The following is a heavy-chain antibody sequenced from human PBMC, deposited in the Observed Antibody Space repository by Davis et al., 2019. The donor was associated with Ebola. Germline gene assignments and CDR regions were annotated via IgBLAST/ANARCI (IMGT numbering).Heavy chain of an antibody. D-gene: IGHD5-12*01. CDR1: GGTFSSYT. V-gene: IGHV1-69*02. Sequence: AASVKVSCKAAGGTFSSYTISWVRQAPGQGLEWMGRIIPILGIANYAQKFQGRVTITADKSTSTAYMELSSLRSEDTALYYCTTQGGQDSGYDVFDIWGQGTMVTVSS. J-gene: IGHJ3*02. CDR2: IIPILGIA. CDR3: TTQGGQDSGYDVFDI.